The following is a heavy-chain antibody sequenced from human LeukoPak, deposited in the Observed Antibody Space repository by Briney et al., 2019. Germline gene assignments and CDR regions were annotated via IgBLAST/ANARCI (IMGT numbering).Heavy chain of an antibody. J-gene: IGHJ4*02. V-gene: IGHV3-7*01. D-gene: IGHD4-11*01. CDR1: GFTFSRFW. CDR3: ARDRESESDSEGDY. CDR2: IKQGGSEI. Sequence: GGSLRLSCSASGFTFSRFWMSWVRQAPGKGLEYVALIKQGGSEIFHMDTVKGRFTISRDDATNSLYLQMNSLRVEDTALYYCARDRESESDSEGDYWGQGTLVTVSS.